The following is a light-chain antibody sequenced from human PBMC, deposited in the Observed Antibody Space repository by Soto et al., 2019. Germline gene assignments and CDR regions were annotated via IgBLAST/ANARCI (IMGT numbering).Light chain of an antibody. CDR3: GTWDSSLSAGV. CDR2: ENN. J-gene: IGLJ1*01. CDR1: SSNIGNNY. V-gene: IGLV1-51*02. Sequence: QSVLTQPPSVSAAPGQKVTISYSGSSSNIGNNYVSWYQQLPGTAPKLLIYENNKRPSGIPDQFSGSKSGTSATLGITGLQTGEEADYYCGTWDSSLSAGVFGTGTSHRP.